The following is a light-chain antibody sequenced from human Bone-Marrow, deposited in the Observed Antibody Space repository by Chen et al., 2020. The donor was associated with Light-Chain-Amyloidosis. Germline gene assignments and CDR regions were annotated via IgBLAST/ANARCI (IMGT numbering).Light chain of an antibody. CDR3: QQYGTSPLT. V-gene: IGKV3-20*01. CDR2: GSS. CDR1: QTISSNY. J-gene: IGKJ4*01. Sequence: EIVLTQSPGTLSLSPGEGANLSCRASQTISSNYLTWYQQKFGQAPRLLIYGSSSRATGIPDRFTGRGSGTDFTLTINRLGPEDFAMYYCQQYGTSPLTFGAGTKVEIK.